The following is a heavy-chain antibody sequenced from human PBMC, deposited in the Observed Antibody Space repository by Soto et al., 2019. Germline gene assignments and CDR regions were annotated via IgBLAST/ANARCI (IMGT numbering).Heavy chain of an antibody. D-gene: IGHD3-16*02. J-gene: IGHJ3*02. Sequence: QVQLQQWGAGLLKPSETLSLTCAVYGGSFSGYYWSWIRQPPGKGLEWIGEINHRGGTNYNPSLKSRVTISVDTSKDQFSLMLSSVTAADTAVYYCARGLIGSVITFGGVIRHDAFDIWGQGTMVTVSS. CDR1: GGSFSGYY. V-gene: IGHV4-34*01. CDR2: INHRGGT. CDR3: ARGLIGSVITFGGVIRHDAFDI.